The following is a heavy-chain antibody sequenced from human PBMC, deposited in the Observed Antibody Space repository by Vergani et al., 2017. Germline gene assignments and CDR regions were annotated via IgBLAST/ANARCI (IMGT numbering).Heavy chain of an antibody. J-gene: IGHJ6*02. V-gene: IGHV4-61*02. CDR1: GGSISSGSYY. D-gene: IGHD5-24*01. CDR2: IYTSGST. CDR3: ARGIEMATINHDYYGMDV. Sequence: QVQLQESGPGLVKPSQTLSLTCTVSGGSISSGSYYWSWIRQPAGKGLEWIGRIYTSGSTNYNPSLKSRVTISVDTSKNQFSLKLSSVTAADTAVYYCARGIEMATINHDYYGMDVWGQXP.